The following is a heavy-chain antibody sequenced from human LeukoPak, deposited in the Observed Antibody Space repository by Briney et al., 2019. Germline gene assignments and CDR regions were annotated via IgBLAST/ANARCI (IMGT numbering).Heavy chain of an antibody. V-gene: IGHV4-59*01. Sequence: PSETLSLTCTVSGGSISSYYWSWIRQPPGKGLEWIGYIYYSGSTNYNPSLKSRVTISVDTSKNQFSLKLSSVTAADTAVYYSARDTFWSGTNWFDPSGQGTLVTVSS. CDR2: IYYSGST. CDR3: ARDTFWSGTNWFDP. J-gene: IGHJ5*02. CDR1: GGSISSYY. D-gene: IGHD3-3*01.